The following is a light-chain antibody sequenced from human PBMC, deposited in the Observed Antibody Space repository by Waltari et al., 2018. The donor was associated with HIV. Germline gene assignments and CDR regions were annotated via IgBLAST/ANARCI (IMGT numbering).Light chain of an antibody. CDR3: QQYNSWPPAWT. V-gene: IGKV3-15*01. CDR2: GAS. Sequence: EVVMTQSPATLSVSPGDRGTLSCRASHSVSSNLAWYQQKPGQAPRLLIFGASTRATGIPRFSGSGSGTEFTLTISFLQSEDFAVYYCQQYNSWPPAWTFGQGTNVEIK. J-gene: IGKJ1*01. CDR1: HSVSSN.